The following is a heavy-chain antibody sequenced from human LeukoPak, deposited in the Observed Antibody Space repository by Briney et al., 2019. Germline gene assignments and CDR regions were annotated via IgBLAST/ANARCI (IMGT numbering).Heavy chain of an antibody. Sequence: GESLKISCKGSGYKFTNYWIAWVRQMPGQGLEWLGIIYPRDSDTRYSPSFQGQVSISVDTSIDTAYLQWSSVKASDTAMYYCASRINDAFDIWGQGTMVTVSS. V-gene: IGHV5-51*01. CDR1: GYKFTNYW. J-gene: IGHJ3*02. CDR3: ASRINDAFDI. CDR2: IYPRDSDT.